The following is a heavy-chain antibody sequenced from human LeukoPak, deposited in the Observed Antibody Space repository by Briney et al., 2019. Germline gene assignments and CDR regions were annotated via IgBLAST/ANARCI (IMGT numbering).Heavy chain of an antibody. V-gene: IGHV3-23*01. CDR1: GFTFSSYA. CDR3: AKVAGDYYGSGSYNVAHEYYYYGMDV. Sequence: GGSLRLSCAASGFTFSSYAMSWVRQAPGKGLDWFSAISGIGGRTYYADSVKGRFTISRYNSKNTLYLQMDSLRAEDTAVYYCAKVAGDYYGSGSYNVAHEYYYYGMDVWGQGTTVTVSS. D-gene: IGHD3-10*01. CDR2: ISGIGGRT. J-gene: IGHJ6*02.